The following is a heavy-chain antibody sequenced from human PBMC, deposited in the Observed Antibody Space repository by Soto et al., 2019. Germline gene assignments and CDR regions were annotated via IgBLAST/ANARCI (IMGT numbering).Heavy chain of an antibody. CDR2: ISYDGSNK. D-gene: IGHD3-22*01. CDR1: GFTFSSYG. V-gene: IGHV3-30*03. J-gene: IGHJ4*02. CDR3: AAFAIYYSSGYYWNPSGPYFDY. Sequence: PGGSLRLSCAASGFTFSSYGMHWVRQAPGKGLEWVAVISYDGSNKYYADSVKGRFTISRDNSKNTLYLQMNSLRAEDTAVYYCAAFAIYYSSGYYWNPSGPYFDYWGQGTLVTVSS.